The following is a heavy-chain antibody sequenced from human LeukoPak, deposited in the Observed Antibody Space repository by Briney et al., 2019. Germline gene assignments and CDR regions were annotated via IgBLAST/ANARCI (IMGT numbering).Heavy chain of an antibody. D-gene: IGHD2-21*02. J-gene: IGHJ4*02. Sequence: SVKVSCKASGGTFSSYAISWVRQAPGQGLEWMGRIIPILGTADYAQKVQGRVTISTDESTSTAYMELSSLRSEDTAVYYCARAPTAYCGGDCYFDYWGQGTLVTVSS. V-gene: IGHV1-69*11. CDR2: IIPILGTA. CDR3: ARAPTAYCGGDCYFDY. CDR1: GGTFSSYA.